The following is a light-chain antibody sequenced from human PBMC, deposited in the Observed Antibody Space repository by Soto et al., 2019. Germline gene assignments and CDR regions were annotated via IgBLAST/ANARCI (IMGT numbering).Light chain of an antibody. Sequence: QSVLTQPPSVSGAPRQRVTISCTGSSSNIGAGYDVHWYQQLPGTAPKLLIYGNSNRPSGVPDRFSGSKSGTSASLAITGLQAEDEADYYCQSYDSSLSGDYVFGTGTKLTVL. CDR3: QSYDSSLSGDYV. CDR2: GNS. J-gene: IGLJ1*01. CDR1: SSNIGAGYD. V-gene: IGLV1-40*01.